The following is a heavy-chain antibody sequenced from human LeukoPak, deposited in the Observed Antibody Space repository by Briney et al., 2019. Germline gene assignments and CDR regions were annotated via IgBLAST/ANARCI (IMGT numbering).Heavy chain of an antibody. CDR2: ISAYNGNT. V-gene: IGHV1-18*01. CDR1: GYTFTSYG. Sequence: GASVKVSCKASGYTFTSYGISWVRQAPGQGLEWMGWISAYNGNTNYAQKLQGRVTMTTDTSTSTAYMELRSLRSDDTALYYCAREALIVVVPAAILYYYGMDVWGQGTTVTVSS. D-gene: IGHD2-2*01. J-gene: IGHJ6*02. CDR3: AREALIVVVPAAILYYYGMDV.